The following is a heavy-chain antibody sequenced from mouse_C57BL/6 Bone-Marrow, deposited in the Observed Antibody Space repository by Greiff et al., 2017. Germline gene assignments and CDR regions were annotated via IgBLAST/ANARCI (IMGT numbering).Heavy chain of an antibody. D-gene: IGHD1-1*01. Sequence: QVQLKQSGAELMKPGASVKLSCKATGYTFTGYWIEWVKQRPGHGLEWIGEILPGSGSTNYNEKFKGKATFTADTSSNTAYMQLSSLTTEDSAIYYCARECTTTGLGLYYYAMDDWGQGTSVTVSS. J-gene: IGHJ4*01. V-gene: IGHV1-9*01. CDR1: GYTFTGYW. CDR2: ILPGSGST. CDR3: ARECTTTGLGLYYYAMDD.